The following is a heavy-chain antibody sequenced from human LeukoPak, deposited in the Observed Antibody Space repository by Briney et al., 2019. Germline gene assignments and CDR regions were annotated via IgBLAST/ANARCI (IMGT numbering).Heavy chain of an antibody. J-gene: IGHJ5*02. Sequence: GGSLRLSCAASGFTFSGYHMSWIRQAPGKGLEWVSYSSSSGSTIYYADSVKGRFTISRDNAKNSLYLQMNSLRAEDTAVYYCARGSGYSYGNRFDPWGQGTMVTVSS. V-gene: IGHV3-11*01. CDR3: ARGSGYSYGNRFDP. CDR1: GFTFSGYH. D-gene: IGHD5-18*01. CDR2: SSSSGSTI.